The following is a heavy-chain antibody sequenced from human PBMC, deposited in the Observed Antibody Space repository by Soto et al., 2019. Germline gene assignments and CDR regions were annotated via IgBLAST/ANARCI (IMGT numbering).Heavy chain of an antibody. D-gene: IGHD6-19*01. J-gene: IGHJ4*02. Sequence: QVQLQESGPRLVKPSQTLSLTCTVSGASLSSAGYYWSWIRQHPGKGLEWIGYIYHSGSTSYNPSLKSRLSISADMSNDQFSLKLTSVTAADTAVYFCARGVGSRGFSSGWFFDYWGQGTLVTVSS. CDR1: GASLSSAGYY. CDR2: IYHSGST. V-gene: IGHV4-31*03. CDR3: ARGVGSRGFSSGWFFDY.